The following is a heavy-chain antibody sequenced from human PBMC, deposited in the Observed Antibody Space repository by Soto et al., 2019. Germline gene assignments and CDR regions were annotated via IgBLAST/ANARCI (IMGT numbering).Heavy chain of an antibody. CDR1: GGSISNYY. J-gene: IGHJ4*02. D-gene: IGHD5-18*01. CDR3: ARDHPHSYGVYYFDY. CDR2: IYSSGST. V-gene: IGHV4-59*01. Sequence: SETLSLTCTVSGGSISNYYWNWIRQSPGKGLEWIGYIYSSGSTHYNPSLQNRVTISIDTSKNQVSLKVNSVTAADTAVYYCARDHPHSYGVYYFDYWGQGTPVTVPS.